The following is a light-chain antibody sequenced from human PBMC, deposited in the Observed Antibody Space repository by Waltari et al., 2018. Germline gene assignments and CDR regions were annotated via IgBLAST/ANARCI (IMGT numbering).Light chain of an antibody. J-gene: IGLJ2*01. CDR3: SSYGGSNNLL. CDR1: SSDIGGFNY. Sequence: QSALTQPPSTSGSPGQSVTISCTGTSSDIGGFNYFSWYQQHPGKAPKLLSFEVSERPGGVPDRVSASKSGNPASLTVSGLQAEDEAHYYCSSYGGSNNLLFGGGTKLTVL. V-gene: IGLV2-8*01. CDR2: EVS.